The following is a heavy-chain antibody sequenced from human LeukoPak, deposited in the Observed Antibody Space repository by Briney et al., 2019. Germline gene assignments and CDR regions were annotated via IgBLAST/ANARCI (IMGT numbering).Heavy chain of an antibody. J-gene: IGHJ4*02. CDR1: GGSISSYY. D-gene: IGHD4-11*01. CDR3: ASLPSNTVTHDY. Sequence: SETLSLTCTVPGGSISSYYWSWIRQPPGKGLEWIGYIYYSGSTNYNPSLKSRVTISVDTSKNQFSLKLRSVTAADTAVYYCASLPSNTVTHDYWGQGTLVTVSS. CDR2: IYYSGST. V-gene: IGHV4-59*08.